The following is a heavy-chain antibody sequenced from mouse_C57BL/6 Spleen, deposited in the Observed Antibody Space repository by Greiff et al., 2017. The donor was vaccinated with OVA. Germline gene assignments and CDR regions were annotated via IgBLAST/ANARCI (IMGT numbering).Heavy chain of an antibody. CDR3: ARGVYGSSPLYAMDY. Sequence: VQLQQSGAELARPGASVKLSCKASGYTFTSYGISWVKQRTGQGLEWIGEIYPRSGNTYYNEKFKGKATLTADKSSSTAYMELHSLTSDDSAVYFCARGVYGSSPLYAMDYWGQGTSVTVSS. CDR1: GYTFTSYG. D-gene: IGHD1-1*01. CDR2: IYPRSGNT. V-gene: IGHV1-81*01. J-gene: IGHJ4*01.